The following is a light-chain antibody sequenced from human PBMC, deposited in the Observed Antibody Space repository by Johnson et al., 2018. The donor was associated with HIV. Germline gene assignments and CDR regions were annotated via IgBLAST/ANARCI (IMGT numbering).Light chain of an antibody. CDR3: ETWDSSLIGYYV. CDR1: SSNIGINY. J-gene: IGLJ1*01. V-gene: IGLV1-51*01. Sequence: QAVLTQPPSVSAAPGQKVTISCSGSSSNIGINYVSWFQQLPGTAPKLLIYDNDKRPSGIPDRFSGSKSGTSATLGITGLQTGDEADYYCETWDSSLIGYYVLGTGTKLTVL. CDR2: DND.